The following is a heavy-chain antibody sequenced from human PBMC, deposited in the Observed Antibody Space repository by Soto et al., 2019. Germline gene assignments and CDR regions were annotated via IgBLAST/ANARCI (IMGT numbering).Heavy chain of an antibody. CDR1: GGTFSSYA. Sequence: SVKVSCKASGGTFSSYAISWVRQAPGQGLEWMGGIIPIFGTANYAQKFQGRVTITADESTSTAYMELSNLRSEDTAVYYCAGHYYGFWSGYFPPIDYWGQGTLVTVSS. D-gene: IGHD3-3*01. CDR3: AGHYYGFWSGYFPPIDY. J-gene: IGHJ4*02. CDR2: IIPIFGTA. V-gene: IGHV1-69*13.